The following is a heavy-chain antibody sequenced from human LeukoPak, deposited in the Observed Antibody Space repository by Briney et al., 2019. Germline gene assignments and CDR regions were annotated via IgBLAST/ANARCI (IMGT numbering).Heavy chain of an antibody. CDR2: INPNSGGT. Sequence: ASVKVSCKASGYTFTGDYMHWVRQAPGQGLEWMGWINPNSGGTNYAQKFQGRVTMTRDTSISTAYMELSRLRSDDTAVYYCARDWRYGSGSLIAYWGQGTLVTVSS. V-gene: IGHV1-2*02. CDR1: GYTFTGDY. J-gene: IGHJ4*02. D-gene: IGHD3-10*01. CDR3: ARDWRYGSGSLIAY.